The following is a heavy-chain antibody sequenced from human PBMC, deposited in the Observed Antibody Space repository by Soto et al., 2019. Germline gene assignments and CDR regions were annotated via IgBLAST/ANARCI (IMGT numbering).Heavy chain of an antibody. D-gene: IGHD1-1*01. J-gene: IGHJ4*02. CDR2: IKPSGGST. CDR3: ARGKQNWNPRGSFDY. CDR1: GYTFTSYY. Sequence: QVQLVQSGAEVKKPGASVKVSCKASGYTFTSYYMHWVRQAPGQGLEWMGIIKPSGGSTSYAQKFQGRVTMPRDTSTSTVYMELSSLRSEDTAVYYCARGKQNWNPRGSFDYWGQGTLVTVSS. V-gene: IGHV1-46*01.